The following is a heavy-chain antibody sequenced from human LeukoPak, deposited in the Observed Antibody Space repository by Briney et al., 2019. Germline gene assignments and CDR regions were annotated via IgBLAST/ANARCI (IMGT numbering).Heavy chain of an antibody. CDR2: IHYSGST. J-gene: IGHJ6*02. CDR1: GGSISTSSYS. D-gene: IGHD3-9*01. V-gene: IGHV4-39*01. CDR3: ARTVYDILTGYSPKVNYYGMDV. Sequence: SETLSLTCTVSGGSISTSSYSWGWIRQPPGRGLEWIGSIHYSGSTYHNASLKSRATISVDTSKNQFSLKLSSVTAADTAVYYCARTVYDILTGYSPKVNYYGMDVWGQGTTVTV.